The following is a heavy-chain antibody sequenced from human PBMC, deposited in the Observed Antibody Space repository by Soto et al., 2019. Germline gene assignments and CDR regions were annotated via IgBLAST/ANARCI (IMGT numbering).Heavy chain of an antibody. Sequence: EVQLVESGGGLVQPGGSLRLSCAASGFTVSSNYMSWVRQAPGKGLEWVSVIYSGGSTYYADSVKGRFTISRDNSKNTLYLQKNSLRAEDTAVYYCARDYVHYYGSGSDYKMRYYFDYWGQGTLVTVSS. CDR1: GFTVSSNY. V-gene: IGHV3-66*01. CDR2: IYSGGST. CDR3: ARDYVHYYGSGSDYKMRYYFDY. J-gene: IGHJ4*02. D-gene: IGHD3-10*01.